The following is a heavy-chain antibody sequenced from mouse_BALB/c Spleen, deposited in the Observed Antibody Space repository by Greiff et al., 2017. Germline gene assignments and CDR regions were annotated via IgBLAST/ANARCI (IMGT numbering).Heavy chain of an antibody. J-gene: IGHJ2*01. CDR2: INPSTGYT. Sequence: QVQLQQSGAELAKPGASVKMSCKASGYTFTSYWMHWVKQRPGQGLEWIGYINPSTGYTEYNQKFKDKATLTADKSSSTAYMQLSSLTSEDSAVYYCARGANWDYFDYWGQGTTLTVSS. CDR3: ARGANWDYFDY. CDR1: GYTFTSYW. V-gene: IGHV1-7*01. D-gene: IGHD4-1*01.